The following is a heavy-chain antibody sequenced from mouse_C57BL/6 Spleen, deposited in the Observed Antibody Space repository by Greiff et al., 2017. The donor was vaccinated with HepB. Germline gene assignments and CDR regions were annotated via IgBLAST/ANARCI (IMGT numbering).Heavy chain of an antibody. CDR2: INTGSGGT. CDR1: GYAFTNYL. J-gene: IGHJ2*01. V-gene: IGHV1-54*01. CDR3: ARGGDY. Sequence: QVQLQQSGAELVRPGTSVKVSCKASGYAFTNYLIEWVKQRPGKGLEWIGVINTGSGGTNYNEKFKGKATLTADKSSSTAYMQLSSLTSEDSAVYFCARGGDYWGQGTTLTVSS.